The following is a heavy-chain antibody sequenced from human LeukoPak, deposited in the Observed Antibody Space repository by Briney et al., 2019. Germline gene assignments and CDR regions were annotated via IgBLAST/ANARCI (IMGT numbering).Heavy chain of an antibody. Sequence: SETLSLTCTVSGGSISMSNYYWGWTRQSPGKGLEWIGSIYYSGSTYYNPSLKSRVTISVDTSKNQFSLKLSSVTAADTAVYYCARHPYANRLYYFDYWGQGTLVTVSS. CDR2: IYYSGST. J-gene: IGHJ4*02. D-gene: IGHD2-8*01. V-gene: IGHV4-39*07. CDR1: GGSISMSNYY. CDR3: ARHPYANRLYYFDY.